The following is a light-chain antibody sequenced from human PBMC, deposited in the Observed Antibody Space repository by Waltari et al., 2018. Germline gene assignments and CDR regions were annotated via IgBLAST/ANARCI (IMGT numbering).Light chain of an antibody. CDR3: NSRDSSGNHLGV. J-gene: IGLJ3*02. V-gene: IGLV3-19*01. CDR1: SLRSYY. Sequence: SSELTQDPAVSVALGQTVRITCQGDSLRSYYASWYQQKPGQAPVLGIYGKNNRPSGIPDRCSGSSSGNTASLTITGAQAEDEADYYCNSRDSSGNHLGVFGGGTKLTVL. CDR2: GKN.